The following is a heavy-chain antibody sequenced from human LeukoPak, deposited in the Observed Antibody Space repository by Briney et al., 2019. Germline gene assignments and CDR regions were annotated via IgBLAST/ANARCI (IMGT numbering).Heavy chain of an antibody. D-gene: IGHD3-10*01. CDR2: ISSGSGYI. J-gene: IGHJ6*02. Sequence: GGSLRLSCAASGFTLSSYSMNWVRQAPGKGLEWVSSISSGSGYIYYADSVKGRITISRDNAKNSLYLQMNSLRAEDTAVYYCTTGHFLVRGPYYYGMDVWGQGTTVTVSS. V-gene: IGHV3-21*01. CDR3: TTGHFLVRGPYYYGMDV. CDR1: GFTLSSYS.